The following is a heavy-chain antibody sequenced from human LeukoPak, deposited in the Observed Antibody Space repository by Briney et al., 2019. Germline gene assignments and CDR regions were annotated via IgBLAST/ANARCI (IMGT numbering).Heavy chain of an antibody. CDR2: ISGSGGST. D-gene: IGHD3-22*01. CDR1: GFTFITYA. J-gene: IGHJ6*02. Sequence: PGGSLRLSCAASGFTFITYAMSWVRQAPGKGVEWVSAISGSGGSTYYADSVRGRFTISRDNSKNTLYLQMNSLRAEDTAVYYCAREPFGDSSGYNGMDVWGQGTTVTVSS. V-gene: IGHV3-23*01. CDR3: AREPFGDSSGYNGMDV.